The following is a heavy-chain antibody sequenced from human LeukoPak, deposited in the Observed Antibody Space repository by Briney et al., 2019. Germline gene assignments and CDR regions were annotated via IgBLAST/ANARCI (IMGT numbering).Heavy chain of an antibody. CDR3: AKAKPYNWNVGYYYMDV. Sequence: GGSLRLSCAASGFTFSSYAMSWVRQAPGKGLEWVSAISGSGGSTYYADSVKGRFTISRDNSKNTLYLQMNSLRAEDTAVYYCAKAKPYNWNVGYYYMDVWGKGTTVTVSS. CDR1: GFTFSSYA. D-gene: IGHD1-1*01. V-gene: IGHV3-23*01. J-gene: IGHJ6*03. CDR2: ISGSGGST.